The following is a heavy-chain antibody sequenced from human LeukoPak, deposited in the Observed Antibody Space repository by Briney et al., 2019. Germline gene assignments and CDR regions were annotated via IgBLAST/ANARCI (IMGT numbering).Heavy chain of an antibody. CDR3: TTGNP. CDR1: GFTFVNAS. CDR2: MKSRPEGGTT. J-gene: IGHJ5*02. V-gene: IGHV3-15*01. Sequence: PGGSLRLSCLTSGFTFVNASMSWVRQAPGKGLEWVGLMKSRPEGGTTFYAAPVRGRFTISRDDSRNTLYLQMTSLTIGDTGVYYCTTGNPWGQGTLVTVSS.